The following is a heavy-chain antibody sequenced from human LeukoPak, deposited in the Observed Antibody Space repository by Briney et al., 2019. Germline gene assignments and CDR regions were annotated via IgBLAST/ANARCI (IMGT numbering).Heavy chain of an antibody. J-gene: IGHJ6*02. Sequence: GGSLRLSCAASGFTFRSYAMHWVRQAPGKGLKWVAVISYDGSNKYYADSVKGRITISRDNSKNTLFLQMNSLRDEDTAVYYCARDPSPYSSGWFYGMDVWGQGTTVTVSS. V-gene: IGHV3-30-3*01. D-gene: IGHD6-19*01. CDR2: ISYDGSNK. CDR1: GFTFRSYA. CDR3: ARDPSPYSSGWFYGMDV.